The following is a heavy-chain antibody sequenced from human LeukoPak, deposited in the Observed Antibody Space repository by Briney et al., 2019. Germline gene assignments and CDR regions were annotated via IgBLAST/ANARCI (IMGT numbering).Heavy chain of an antibody. CDR1: GYTFTSYG. CDR3: AREGVGYYDILTGYYYFDY. Sequence: ASVKVSCKASGYTFTSYGISWVRQAPGQGLERMGWISAYNGNTNYAQKLQGRVTMTTDTSTSTAYMELRSLRSDDTAVYYCAREGVGYYDILTGYYYFDYWGQGTLVTVSS. CDR2: ISAYNGNT. V-gene: IGHV1-18*01. D-gene: IGHD3-9*01. J-gene: IGHJ4*02.